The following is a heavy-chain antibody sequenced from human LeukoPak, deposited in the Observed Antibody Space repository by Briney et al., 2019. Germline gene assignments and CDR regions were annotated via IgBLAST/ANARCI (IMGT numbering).Heavy chain of an antibody. Sequence: SETLSLTCTVSGYSISSGYYWGWIRQPPGKGLEWIGSIYHSGSTYYNPSLKSRVTIPVDTSKNQFSLNMSSVTAADTAVYYCARRNYSSSFDYWGQGTLVTVSS. D-gene: IGHD6-13*01. CDR3: ARRNYSSSFDY. V-gene: IGHV4-38-2*02. CDR2: IYHSGST. J-gene: IGHJ4*02. CDR1: GYSISSGYY.